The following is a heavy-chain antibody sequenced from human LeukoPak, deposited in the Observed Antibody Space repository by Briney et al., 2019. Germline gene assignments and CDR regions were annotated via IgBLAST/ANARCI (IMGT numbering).Heavy chain of an antibody. D-gene: IGHD3-10*01. V-gene: IGHV3-53*01. CDR2: IYSGGST. CDR1: GFTVSSNY. J-gene: IGHJ6*02. CDR3: ARAVGELSGYYGMDV. Sequence: GGSLRLSCAASGFTVSSNYMSWVRQAPGKGLEWVSVIYSGGSTNYVDSVKGRFTISRDNSKNTLYLQMNSLRAEDTAVYYCARAVGELSGYYGMDVWGQGTTVTVSS.